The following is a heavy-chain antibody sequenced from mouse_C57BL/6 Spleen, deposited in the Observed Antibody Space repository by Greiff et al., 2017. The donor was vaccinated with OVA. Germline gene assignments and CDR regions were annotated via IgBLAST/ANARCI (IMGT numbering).Heavy chain of an antibody. CDR3: ARSNYAFAY. V-gene: IGHV1-22*01. D-gene: IGHD2-5*01. J-gene: IGHJ3*01. Sequence: EVQGVESGPELVKPGASVKMSCKASGYTFTDYNMHWVKQSHGKSLEWIGYINPNNGGTSYNQKFKGKATLTVNKSSSTAYMELRSLTSEDSAVYYCARSNYAFAYWGQGTLVTVSA. CDR2: INPNNGGT. CDR1: GYTFTDYN.